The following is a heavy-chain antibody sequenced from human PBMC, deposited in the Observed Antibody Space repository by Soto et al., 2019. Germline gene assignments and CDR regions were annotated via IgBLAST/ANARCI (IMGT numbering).Heavy chain of an antibody. J-gene: IGHJ3*01. V-gene: IGHV1-69*02. D-gene: IGHD2-2*01. Sequence: QVHLIQSGAEVKKPGSSVKVSCKAGGGTFNTYTLIWVRQAPGHGLEWMGRIIPMLTVTNSAQKFQGRLTLTADKSTGTAFMQLTSLRSDDTAVYYCSIGSWSAETFDVWGQGTMVTVSS. CDR1: GGTFNTYT. CDR2: IIPMLTVT. CDR3: SIGSWSAETFDV.